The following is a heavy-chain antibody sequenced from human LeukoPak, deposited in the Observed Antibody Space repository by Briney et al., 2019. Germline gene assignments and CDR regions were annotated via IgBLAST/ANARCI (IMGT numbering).Heavy chain of an antibody. V-gene: IGHV4-59*01. CDR1: GGSISSYY. CDR3: ASTGMTTVTEEPSYSFDT. CDR2: IYYSGST. Sequence: SETLSLTCSVSGGSISSYYWSWIRQPPGKGLEWIGYIYYSGSTNYNPSLKSRVTISVDTSKNQFSLKLSSVTAADTAVYYCASTGMTTVTEEPSYSFDTWGQGTMVTVSS. J-gene: IGHJ3*02. D-gene: IGHD4-11*01.